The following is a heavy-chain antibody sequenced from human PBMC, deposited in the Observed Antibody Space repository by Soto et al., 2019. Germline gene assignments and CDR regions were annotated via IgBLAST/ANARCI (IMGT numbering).Heavy chain of an antibody. D-gene: IGHD6-19*01. CDR2: IYHSGST. V-gene: IGHV4-4*02. CDR3: ARALRGGYNNGWPQGY. J-gene: IGHJ4*02. CDR1: GGSISSSNW. Sequence: PSDTLSLTCAVSGGSISSSNWWSWVRQPPGKGLEWIGEIYHSGSTNYNPSLKSRVTISVDKSKNQFSLKLSSVTAADTAVYYCARALRGGYNNGWPQGYWGQGILVTVSS.